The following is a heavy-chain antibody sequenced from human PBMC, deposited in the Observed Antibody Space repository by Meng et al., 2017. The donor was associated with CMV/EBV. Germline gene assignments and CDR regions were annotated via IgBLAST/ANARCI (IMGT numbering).Heavy chain of an antibody. D-gene: IGHD5-24*01. CDR1: GFTFSSYA. CDR3: ARGLRGDEHGYNLGY. J-gene: IGHJ4*02. CDR2: ISYDGSNK. V-gene: IGHV3-30-3*01. Sequence: GESLKISCAASGFTFSSYAMHWVRQAPGKGLEWVAVISYDGSNKYYADSVKGRFTISRDNSKNTLYLQMNSLRAEDTAVYYCARGLRGDEHGYNLGYWSQGTLVTVSS.